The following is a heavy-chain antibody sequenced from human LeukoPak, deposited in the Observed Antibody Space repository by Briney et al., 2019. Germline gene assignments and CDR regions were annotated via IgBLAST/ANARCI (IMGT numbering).Heavy chain of an antibody. CDR3: ARTYYYDSSGSMTGPFDY. CDR2: INHSGST. J-gene: IGHJ4*02. D-gene: IGHD3-22*01. CDR1: GGSFSGYY. V-gene: IGHV4-34*01. Sequence: PSETLSLTCAVYGGSFSGYYWSWIRQPPGKGLEWIGEINHSGSTNYNPSLKSRVTISVDTSKNQFSLKLSSVTAADTAVYYCARTYYYDSSGSMTGPFDYWGQGTLVTVSS.